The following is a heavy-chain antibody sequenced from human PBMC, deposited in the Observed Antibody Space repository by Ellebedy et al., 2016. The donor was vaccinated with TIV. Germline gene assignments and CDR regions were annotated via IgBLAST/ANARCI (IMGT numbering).Heavy chain of an antibody. CDR1: EFTFSYYW. CDR2: INSDGSSR. J-gene: IGHJ4*02. D-gene: IGHD3-10*01. Sequence: PGGSLRLSCVASEFTFSYYWMHWVRQAPGTGLVWVSRINSDGSSRTHAASVQGRFTISRDNAKNTLYLQMNSLRAEDTAVYYCAGAIHHDSSSGTPLDYWGQGTLVTVSS. CDR3: AGAIHHDSSSGTPLDY. V-gene: IGHV3-74*01.